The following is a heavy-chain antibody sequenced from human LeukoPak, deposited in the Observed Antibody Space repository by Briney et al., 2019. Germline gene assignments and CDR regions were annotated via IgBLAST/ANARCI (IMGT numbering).Heavy chain of an antibody. CDR2: ISGSATGYMT. D-gene: IGHD3-16*01. J-gene: IGHJ4*02. Sequence: PGGSLRLSCAASGFTFNTYGMSWVRHSPGKGLEWVSAISGSATGYMTNYADSVKGRFTISRDNSKNTLYLQMNSLRAEDTAVYYCAGLRLYFDYWGQETLVTVSS. CDR3: AGLRLYFDY. V-gene: IGHV3-23*01. CDR1: GFTFNTYG.